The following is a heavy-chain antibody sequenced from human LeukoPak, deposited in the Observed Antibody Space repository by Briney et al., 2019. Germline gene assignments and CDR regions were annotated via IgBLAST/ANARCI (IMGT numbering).Heavy chain of an antibody. Sequence: GASVKVSCKAPGYTFTSYGISWVRQAPGQGLEWMGWISAYNGNTNYAQKLQGRVTMTTDTSTSTAYMELRSLRSDDTAVYYCARSLEGHYYDSSGPDAFDIWGQGTMVTVSS. V-gene: IGHV1-18*01. D-gene: IGHD3-22*01. J-gene: IGHJ3*02. CDR2: ISAYNGNT. CDR3: ARSLEGHYYDSSGPDAFDI. CDR1: GYTFTSYG.